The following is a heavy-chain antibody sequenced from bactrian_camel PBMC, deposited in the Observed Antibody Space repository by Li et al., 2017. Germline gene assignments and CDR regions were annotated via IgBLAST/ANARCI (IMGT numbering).Heavy chain of an antibody. Sequence: HVQLVESGGGSVQAGGSLRLSCEYTTSRKCMGWFRQAPGKEREGIVSSWLSGGPTTYSDSVKGRFTISQDSAQNTLYLDMKSLKPEDTAMYYCAAAVGLPDLLRGGYLSARSYDYWGHGTQVTVS. CDR1: TSRKC. CDR3: AAAVGLPDLLRGGYLSARSYDY. D-gene: IGHD3*01. CDR2: SWLSGGPT. J-gene: IGHJ4*01. V-gene: IGHV3-3*01.